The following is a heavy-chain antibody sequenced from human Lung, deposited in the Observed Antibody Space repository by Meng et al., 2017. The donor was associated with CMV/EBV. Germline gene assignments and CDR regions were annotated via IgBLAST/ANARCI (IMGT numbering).Heavy chain of an antibody. D-gene: IGHD2-2*02. CDR2: INPNSGGT. J-gene: IGHJ5*02. CDR1: GYTFTGYY. V-gene: IGHV1-2*02. CDR3: ASGGYCISTSCYRGWFDP. Sequence: ASVKVSXKASGYTFTGYYMHWVRQAPGQGLEWMGWINPNSGGTNYAQKFQGRVTMTRDTSISTAYMELSRLRSDDTAVYYCASGGYCISTSCYRGWFDPWGQGTLVTVSS.